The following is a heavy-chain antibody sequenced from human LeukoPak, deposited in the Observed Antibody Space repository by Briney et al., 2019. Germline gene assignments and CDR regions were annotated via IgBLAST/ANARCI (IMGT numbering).Heavy chain of an antibody. Sequence: PGGSLRLPCAASGFSFSSYSMNWVRQAPGKGLEWVSSISSSSSYIYYADSVKGRFTISRDNAKNSLYLQMNSLRAEDTAVYYCARGVRVRIAAAGIAFDYWGQGTLVTVSS. V-gene: IGHV3-21*01. CDR2: ISSSSSYI. J-gene: IGHJ4*02. CDR3: ARGVRVRIAAAGIAFDY. CDR1: GFSFSSYS. D-gene: IGHD6-13*01.